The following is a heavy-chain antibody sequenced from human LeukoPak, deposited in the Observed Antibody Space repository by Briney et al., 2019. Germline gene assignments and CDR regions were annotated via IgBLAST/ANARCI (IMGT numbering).Heavy chain of an antibody. CDR2: INSDGSTT. Sequence: GGSLRLSCAASGFTFSSYWMHWVRQAPGKGLVWVAHINSDGSTTTYADSVKGRFTISRDNAKNMLYLQINSLRAEDTAVHYCARVRGESPRWFDPWGQGTLVTVSS. CDR1: GFTFSSYW. D-gene: IGHD3-10*01. J-gene: IGHJ5*02. V-gene: IGHV3-74*01. CDR3: ARVRGESPRWFDP.